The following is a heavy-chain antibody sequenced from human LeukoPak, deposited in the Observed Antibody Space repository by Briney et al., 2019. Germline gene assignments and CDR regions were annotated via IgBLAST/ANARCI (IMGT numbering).Heavy chain of an antibody. CDR3: AKGIAAAGL. CDR1: GFTFSSYG. J-gene: IGHJ4*02. CDR2: ISCDGSNK. D-gene: IGHD6-13*01. Sequence: GGSLRLSCAASGFTFSSYGMHWVRQAPGKGLEWVAVISCDGSNKYYADSVKGRFTISRDNSKNTLYLQMNSLRAEDTAVYYCAKGIAAAGLWGQGTLVTVSS. V-gene: IGHV3-30*18.